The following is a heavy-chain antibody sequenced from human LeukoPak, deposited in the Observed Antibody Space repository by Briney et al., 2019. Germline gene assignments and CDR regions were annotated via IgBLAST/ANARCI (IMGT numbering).Heavy chain of an antibody. J-gene: IGHJ4*02. V-gene: IGHV1-2*06. CDR2: INPKSGGT. CDR1: GYTFTGYY. CDR3: ARDLFYSSSSDFDY. D-gene: IGHD6-6*01. Sequence: ASAKVSCKASGYTFTGYYIHWVRQAPGQGLEWMRRINPKSGGTNYAQKFQGRVAMTRDTSISTAYMELSRLRSDDTAVYYCARDLFYSSSSDFDYWGQGTLVTVSS.